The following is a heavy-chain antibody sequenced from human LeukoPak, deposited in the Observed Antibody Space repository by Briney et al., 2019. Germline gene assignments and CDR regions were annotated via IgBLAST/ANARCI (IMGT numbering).Heavy chain of an antibody. D-gene: IGHD6-13*01. CDR1: GFTFSSYA. J-gene: IGHJ5*02. Sequence: PGGSLRLSCAASGFTFSSYAMSWVRQAPGKGLEWVSAISGSGGSTYYADSVKGRFTISRDNSKNTLYLQMNSLRAEDTAVYYCAKVLLGEVFNSRIAAADPFDPWGQGTLVTVSS. CDR2: ISGSGGST. CDR3: AKVLLGEVFNSRIAAADPFDP. V-gene: IGHV3-23*01.